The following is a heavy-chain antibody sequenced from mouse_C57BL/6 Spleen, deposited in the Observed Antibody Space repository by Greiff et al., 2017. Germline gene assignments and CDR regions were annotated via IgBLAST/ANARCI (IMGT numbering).Heavy chain of an antibody. Sequence: VHVQQSGAELVKPGASVKMSCKASGYTFTTYPIEWMKQNHGKSLEWIGNFHPYNDDTKYNEKFKGKATLTVEKSSSTVYLELSRLTSDDSAVYCCARNYGSYDALDDWGKGTTVTVSS. CDR1: GYTFTTYP. CDR2: FHPYNDDT. CDR3: ARNYGSYDALDD. D-gene: IGHD2-1*01. J-gene: IGHJ4*01. V-gene: IGHV1-47*01.